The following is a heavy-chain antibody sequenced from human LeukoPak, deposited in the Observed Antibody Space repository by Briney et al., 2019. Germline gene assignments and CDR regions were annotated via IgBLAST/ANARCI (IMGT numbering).Heavy chain of an antibody. J-gene: IGHJ4*02. CDR1: GFTFSSYA. CDR2: ISYDGSNK. CDR3: ASGLDY. Sequence: GGSLRLSCAASGFTFSSYAMHWVRQAPGKGLEWVAVISYDGSNKYYADSVKGRFTISRDNSKNTLYLQMNSLRAEDTAVYYCASGLDYWGQGTLSPSPQ. V-gene: IGHV3-30-3*01.